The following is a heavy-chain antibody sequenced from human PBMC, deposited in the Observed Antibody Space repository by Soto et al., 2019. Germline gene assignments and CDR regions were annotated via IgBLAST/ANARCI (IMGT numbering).Heavy chain of an antibody. V-gene: IGHV3-30-3*01. CDR3: ARDGLTISSVLGGFDY. CDR1: GFTFSSYA. CDR2: ISYDGSNK. D-gene: IGHD6-6*01. J-gene: IGHJ4*02. Sequence: PGGSLRLSCAASGFTFSSYAMHWVRQAPGKGLEWVAVISYDGSNKYYADSVKGRFTISRDNSKNTLYLQMNSLRAEDTAVYYCARDGLTISSVLGGFDYWGQGTLVTVSS.